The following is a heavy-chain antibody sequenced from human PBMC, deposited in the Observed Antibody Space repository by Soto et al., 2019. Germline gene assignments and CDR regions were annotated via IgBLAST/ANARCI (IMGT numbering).Heavy chain of an antibody. Sequence: QVQLVQSGAEVKKPGASVKVSCKASGYTFTSYAMHWVRQAPGQRLEWMGWINAGNGNTKYSQKFQGRVTITRDTAASTAYMELSSLRSEDTAVYYCAREGILTGYSDWGQGTLVTVSS. CDR1: GYTFTSYA. CDR3: AREGILTGYSD. V-gene: IGHV1-3*01. D-gene: IGHD3-9*01. CDR2: INAGNGNT. J-gene: IGHJ4*02.